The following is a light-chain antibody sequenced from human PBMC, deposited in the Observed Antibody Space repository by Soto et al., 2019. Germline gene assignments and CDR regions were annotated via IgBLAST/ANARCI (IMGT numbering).Light chain of an antibody. Sequence: EIVLTQSPGTLSLSAGERATLSCRASQSVSSYLAWYQQKPGQAPRLLLYDASNRATGIPARFSGSGSGTDLTLTISSLETEDFAVYYCQQRSNWPRWTFGQGTKVDIK. V-gene: IGKV3-11*01. CDR2: DAS. J-gene: IGKJ1*01. CDR3: QQRSNWPRWT. CDR1: QSVSSY.